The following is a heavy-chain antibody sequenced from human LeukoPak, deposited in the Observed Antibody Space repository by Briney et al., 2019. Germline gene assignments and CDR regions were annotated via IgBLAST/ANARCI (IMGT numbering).Heavy chain of an antibody. D-gene: IGHD2-2*01. CDR1: GFIFSNYG. J-gene: IGHJ4*02. V-gene: IGHV3-21*01. Sequence: GGSLRLSCAASGFIFSNYGMHWVRQAPGKGLEWVSCIFSRSESIFYADSVKGRFTTSRDNAKNSLYLQMDSLRAEDTAVYYCARDFLHSSTSRPFDYWGQGTLVTVSS. CDR3: ARDFLHSSTSRPFDY. CDR2: IFSRSESI.